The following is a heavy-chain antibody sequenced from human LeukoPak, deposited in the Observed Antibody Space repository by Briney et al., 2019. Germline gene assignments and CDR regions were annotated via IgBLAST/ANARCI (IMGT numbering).Heavy chain of an antibody. V-gene: IGHV3-30*18. CDR3: AKDGQYSGYDLGYFFDY. D-gene: IGHD5-12*01. Sequence: GGSLRLSCAASGLTFSSYGMHWVRQAPGKGLERVAIISYDGSNKYYADSAKGRFTISRDNSKNTLYLQMDSLRAEDTAVYYCAKDGQYSGYDLGYFFDYWGQGTLVTVSS. J-gene: IGHJ4*02. CDR1: GLTFSSYG. CDR2: ISYDGSNK.